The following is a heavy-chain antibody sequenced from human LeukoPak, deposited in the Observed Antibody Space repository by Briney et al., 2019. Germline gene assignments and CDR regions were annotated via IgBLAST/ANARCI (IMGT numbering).Heavy chain of an antibody. V-gene: IGHV3-7*01. CDR3: ARAPRGYSSGWYRNYGMDV. CDR2: IKQDGSET. J-gene: IGHJ6*02. Sequence: PGGSLRLSCAASGFTFSRHWMSWVRQAPGKGLEWVANIKQDGSETYYVDSVKGRFTISRDNAQNSLYLQMNNLRAEDTAVYYCARAPRGYSSGWYRNYGMDVWGQGTTVTVSS. D-gene: IGHD6-19*01. CDR1: GFTFSRHW.